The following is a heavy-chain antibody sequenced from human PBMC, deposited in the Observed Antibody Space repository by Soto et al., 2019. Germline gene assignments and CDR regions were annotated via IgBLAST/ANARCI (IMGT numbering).Heavy chain of an antibody. CDR1: GFTFNNAW. CDR2: IKSKTDGGTA. Sequence: GGSLRLSCAASGFTFNNAWMNLVRQAPAKGLEWVGHIKSKTDGGTAGYDAPVKGRFTISRDDSKDTLYLQMNSLKTEDTAVYYCSTDKRIAGRYFYYGMDVWGQGTTVTVSS. D-gene: IGHD6-13*01. CDR3: STDKRIAGRYFYYGMDV. J-gene: IGHJ6*02. V-gene: IGHV3-15*07.